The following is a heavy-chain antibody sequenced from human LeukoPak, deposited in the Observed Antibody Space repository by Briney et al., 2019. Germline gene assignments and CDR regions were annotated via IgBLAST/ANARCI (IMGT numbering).Heavy chain of an antibody. Sequence: SETLSLTCAVYGGSFSGYYWSWIRQPPGKGLEWIGEINHSGSTNYNPSLKSRVTISVDTSKNQFSLKLSSVTAADTAVYYCASMTGYDFWSGYRIRGPFDYWGQGTLVTVSS. J-gene: IGHJ4*02. V-gene: IGHV4-34*01. CDR2: INHSGST. CDR1: GGSFSGYY. D-gene: IGHD3-3*01. CDR3: ASMTGYDFWSGYRIRGPFDY.